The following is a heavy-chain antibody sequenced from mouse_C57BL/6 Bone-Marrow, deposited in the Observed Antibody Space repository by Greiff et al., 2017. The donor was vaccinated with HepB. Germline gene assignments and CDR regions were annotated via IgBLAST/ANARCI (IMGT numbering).Heavy chain of an antibody. Sequence: EVQLQQSGAELVRPGASVKLSCTASGFNIKDDYMHWVKQRPEQGLEWIGWIDPENGDTEYASKFQGKATITADTSSNTAYLQLSSLTSEDTAVYYCTFYGNYPYFDYWGQGTTRTVSS. CDR3: TFYGNYPYFDY. CDR1: GFNIKDDY. V-gene: IGHV14-4*01. CDR2: IDPENGDT. D-gene: IGHD2-1*01. J-gene: IGHJ2*01.